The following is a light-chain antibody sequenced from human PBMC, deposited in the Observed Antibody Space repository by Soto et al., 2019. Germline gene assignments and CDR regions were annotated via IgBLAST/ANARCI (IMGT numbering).Light chain of an antibody. J-gene: IGKJ1*01. CDR1: QGVGDD. Sequence: AIQMTQSPSSLSASVGDRVTITCRASQGVGDDLAWYQQRPGTAPKVLIYAASTLHFGVPQRFSGSGSGTFFTLTITSLQPDDSATYYCLQDHDYPHTFGQGTKVEIK. CDR2: AAS. V-gene: IGKV1-6*02. CDR3: LQDHDYPHT.